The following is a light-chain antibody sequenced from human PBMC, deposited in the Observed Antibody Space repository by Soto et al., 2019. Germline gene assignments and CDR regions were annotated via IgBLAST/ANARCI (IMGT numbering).Light chain of an antibody. V-gene: IGKV1-17*01. CDR1: QPVTNY. CDR2: AAS. CDR3: QHYNSYSEA. Sequence: DIQMTQSPASLSSYSLYRFTITCRASQPVTNYLSWYQQKPGKAPTLLIYAASRLQSGVPSRFSAGGSGTEFTLTISSLQPDDFATYYCQHYNSYSEAFGQGTKV. J-gene: IGKJ1*01.